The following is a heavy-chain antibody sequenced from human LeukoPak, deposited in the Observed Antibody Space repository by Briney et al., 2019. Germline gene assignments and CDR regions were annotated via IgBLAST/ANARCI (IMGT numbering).Heavy chain of an antibody. J-gene: IGHJ5*02. V-gene: IGHV4-61*02. CDR3: ARDKGTAVAGTWFDP. CDR1: GGSISSGSYY. Sequence: SQTLSLTCTVSGGSISSGSYYWSWLRQPAGKGLEWIGRIYTSGSTNYNPSLKSRVTISVDTSKNQFSLKLSSVTAADTAVYYCARDKGTAVAGTWFDPWGQGTLVTVSS. CDR2: IYTSGST. D-gene: IGHD6-19*01.